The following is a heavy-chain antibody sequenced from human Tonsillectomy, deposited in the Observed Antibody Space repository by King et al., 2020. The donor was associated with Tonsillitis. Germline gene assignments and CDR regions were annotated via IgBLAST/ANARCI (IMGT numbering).Heavy chain of an antibody. CDR3: ARSRQWPAHEYYYYYGMDV. V-gene: IGHV1-69*12. CDR1: GGTFSSYA. Sequence: VQLVQSGAEVKKPGSSVKVSCKASGGTFSSYAISWVRQAPGQGLEWMGGIIPIFGTANYAQKFQGRVTITADESTSTAHMELRSLRSEDTAVYYCARSRQWPAHEYYYYYGMDVWGQGTTVTVSS. D-gene: IGHD6-19*01. CDR2: IIPIFGTA. J-gene: IGHJ6*02.